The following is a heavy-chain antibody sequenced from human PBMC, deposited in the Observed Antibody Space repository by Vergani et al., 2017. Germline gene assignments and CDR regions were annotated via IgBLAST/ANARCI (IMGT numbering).Heavy chain of an antibody. CDR1: GFTFSSYA. J-gene: IGHJ4*02. CDR2: ISYDGSNK. D-gene: IGHD2-21*01. CDR3: ARAASCGGDCYSYYFDY. V-gene: IGHV3-30*04. Sequence: QVQLVESGGGVVQPGRSLRLSCAASGFTFSSYAMHWVRQAPGKGLEWVAVISYDGSNKYYADSVKGRFTISRDNSKNTLYLQMNSLRAEDTAVYYCARAASCGGDCYSYYFDYWGQGTLVTVSS.